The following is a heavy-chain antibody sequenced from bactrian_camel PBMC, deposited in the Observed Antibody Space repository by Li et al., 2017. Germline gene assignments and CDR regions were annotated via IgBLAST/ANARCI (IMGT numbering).Heavy chain of an antibody. CDR3: ASRSGGYCGRFQYAY. J-gene: IGHJ4*01. Sequence: HVQLVESGGDSVETGGSLKLSCVASGYQISKQCMGRFRQAPGKERERLAEIDSDGITSYTASVKGRFTISKDNAKNTLYLQMNSLKPEDTAMYYCASRSGGYCGRFQYAYWGQGTQVTVS. CDR1: GYQISKQC. V-gene: IGHV3S53*01. CDR2: IDSDGIT. D-gene: IGHD2*01.